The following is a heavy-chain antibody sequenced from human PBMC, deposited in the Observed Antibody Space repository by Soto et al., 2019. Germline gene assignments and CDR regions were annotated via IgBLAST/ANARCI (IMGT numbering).Heavy chain of an antibody. Sequence: QVQLQESGPGLVKPSETLSLTCTVSGGSISSYYWSWIRQPPGKGLEGIGYIYYSGRTNYNPSRKSRVTIPVDTCKNQFSLKLSSVTAADTAVYYCARDLGSSSWYDAFDIWGQGTMVTVSS. CDR1: GGSISSYY. V-gene: IGHV4-59*01. CDR3: ARDLGSSSWYDAFDI. CDR2: IYYSGRT. D-gene: IGHD6-13*01. J-gene: IGHJ3*02.